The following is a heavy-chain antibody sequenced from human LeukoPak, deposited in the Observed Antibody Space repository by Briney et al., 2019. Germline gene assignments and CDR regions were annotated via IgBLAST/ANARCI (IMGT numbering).Heavy chain of an antibody. D-gene: IGHD3-10*02. Sequence: KSGGSLRLSCAASGFTFSSYEMNWVRQAPGKGLEWVSYISSSGSTIYYADSVKGRFTISRDNAKNSLYLQMNSLRAKDTAVYYCAELGITMIGGVWGKGTTVTISS. V-gene: IGHV3-48*03. CDR2: ISSSGSTI. CDR1: GFTFSSYE. J-gene: IGHJ6*04. CDR3: AELGITMIGGV.